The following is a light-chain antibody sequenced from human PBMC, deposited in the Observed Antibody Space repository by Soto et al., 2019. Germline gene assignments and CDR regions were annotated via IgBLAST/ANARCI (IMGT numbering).Light chain of an antibody. V-gene: IGLV2-14*01. CDR2: EVT. Sequence: QSALTQPASVSGSPGQSITISCTGTSSDIGGYNYVSWYQQHPGKAPKLVIYEVTNRPSGVSNRFSGSKSGNTASLTISGLQADDEADYYCSSYRSSITHVVYGGGTKLTVL. J-gene: IGLJ3*02. CDR1: SSDIGGYNY. CDR3: SSYRSSITHVV.